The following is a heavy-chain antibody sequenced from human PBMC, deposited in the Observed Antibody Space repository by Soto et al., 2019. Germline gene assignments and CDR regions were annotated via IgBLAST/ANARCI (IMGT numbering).Heavy chain of an antibody. CDR1: GFTFSSYA. Sequence: EVQLLESGGGLVQPGGSLRLSCAASGFTFSSYAMTWVRQVPGKGLEWVSAMSGSGGSTYYADSVKGRFTISRDNSKNTLYRQMNSLRAEDTAVYYCAKGQNTATTGGDYWGQGTLVTVSS. CDR3: AKGQNTATTGGDY. D-gene: IGHD4-17*01. CDR2: MSGSGGST. V-gene: IGHV3-23*01. J-gene: IGHJ4*02.